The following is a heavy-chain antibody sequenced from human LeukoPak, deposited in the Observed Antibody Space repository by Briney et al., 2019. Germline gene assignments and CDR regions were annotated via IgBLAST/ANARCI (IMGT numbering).Heavy chain of an antibody. D-gene: IGHD1-1*01. J-gene: IGHJ5*02. CDR1: GGSISSGGYY. V-gene: IGHV4-31*03. CDR3: ARGTGTTWFDP. CDR2: IYYSGST. Sequence: SETLSLTCTVSGGSISSGGYYGSWIRQHPGKGLEWIGYIYYSGSTYYNPSLKSRVTISVDTSKNQFSLKLSSVTAADTAVYYCARGTGTTWFDPWGQGTLVTVSS.